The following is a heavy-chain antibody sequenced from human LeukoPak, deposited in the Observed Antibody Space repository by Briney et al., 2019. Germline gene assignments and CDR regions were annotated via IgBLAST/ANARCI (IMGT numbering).Heavy chain of an antibody. CDR3: AREATWGQWYFDH. Sequence: GTSLGLSCVASGFSFSNHSMHWVRQAPGKGLEWVSVVARDGGAKFYADSVKGRFTLSRDNSKNMFFLQMNFLTVEDTAIYYCAREATWGQWYFDHWGQGTPVIVSS. V-gene: IGHV3-30*03. J-gene: IGHJ4*02. D-gene: IGHD6-19*01. CDR2: VARDGGAK. CDR1: GFSFSNHS.